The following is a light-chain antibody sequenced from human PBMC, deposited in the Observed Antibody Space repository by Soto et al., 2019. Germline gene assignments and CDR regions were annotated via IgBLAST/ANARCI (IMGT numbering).Light chain of an antibody. J-gene: IGLJ1*01. Sequence: QSVLTQPPSASGTPGQRVTISCSGSSSNIGSNTVNWYQQLPGMAPKLLIYGHNQRPSGVPDRLSGSKSGTSASLAISGLQSEDEADYYCAVWDDSLNGYVFGTGTKLTVL. CDR1: SSNIGSNT. CDR3: AVWDDSLNGYV. V-gene: IGLV1-44*01. CDR2: GHN.